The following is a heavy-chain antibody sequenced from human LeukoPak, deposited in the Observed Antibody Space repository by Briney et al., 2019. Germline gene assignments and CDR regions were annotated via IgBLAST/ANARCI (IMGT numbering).Heavy chain of an antibody. CDR2: ISYDGSNK. Sequence: GGSLRLSCAASGFTFSSYAMHWVRQAPGKGLEWGAVISYDGSNKYYADSVKGRFTISRDNSKNTLYLQMNSLRAEDTAVYYCARQCFGELALDYWGQGTLVTVSS. CDR1: GFTFSSYA. CDR3: ARQCFGELALDY. V-gene: IGHV3-30*04. D-gene: IGHD3-10*01. J-gene: IGHJ4*02.